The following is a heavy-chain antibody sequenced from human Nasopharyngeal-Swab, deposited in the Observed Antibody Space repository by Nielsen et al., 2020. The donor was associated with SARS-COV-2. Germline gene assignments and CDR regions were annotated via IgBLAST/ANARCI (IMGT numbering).Heavy chain of an antibody. CDR2: IYYRGST. J-gene: IGHJ5*02. D-gene: IGHD3-3*02. CDR1: AGSISSSSYY. V-gene: IGHV4-39*01. CDR3: ARPSRHFWSGQDPLFDP. Sequence: SETLSLTCTVSAGSISSSSYYWGWIRKPPGKGLEWIGSIYYRGSTYYHPSLKSRVTISVDTSKNHFSLQLSSVTAADTAVYYCARPSRHFWSGQDPLFDPWGQGTLVTVSS.